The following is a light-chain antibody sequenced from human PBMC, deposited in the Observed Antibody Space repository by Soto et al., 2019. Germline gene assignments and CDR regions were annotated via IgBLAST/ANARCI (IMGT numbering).Light chain of an antibody. CDR1: QSISSSK. CDR2: GAS. Sequence: EIVMTQSPATLSVSPGESATLSCRASQSISSSKLAWYQQNPGQAPRLLISGASSRATGIPDRFTGSGSETSFTLTISRLEPEDFALYYCQHYQSGHPITFGQGTRLEIK. CDR3: QHYQSGHPIT. J-gene: IGKJ5*01. V-gene: IGKV3-20*01.